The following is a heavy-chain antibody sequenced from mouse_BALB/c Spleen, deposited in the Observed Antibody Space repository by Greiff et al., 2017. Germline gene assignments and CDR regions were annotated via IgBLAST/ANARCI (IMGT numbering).Heavy chain of an antibody. CDR2: IYPGSGST. D-gene: IGHD2-2*01. Sequence: LQQPGSELVRPGASVKLSCKASGYTFTSYWMHWVKQRPGQGLEWIGNIYPGSGSTNYAEKFKSKATLTVDTSSSTAYMQLSSLTSEDSAVYYCTGYGYGGGMDYWGQGTSVTVSS. V-gene: IGHV1S22*01. J-gene: IGHJ4*01. CDR1: GYTFTSYW. CDR3: TGYGYGGGMDY.